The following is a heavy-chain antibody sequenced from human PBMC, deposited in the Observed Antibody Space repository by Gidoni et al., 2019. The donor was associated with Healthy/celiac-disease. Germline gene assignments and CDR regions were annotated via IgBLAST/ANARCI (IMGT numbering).Heavy chain of an antibody. CDR3: ARLLGYCSGGSCYSGLSSAFDI. Sequence: QVQLQESDPGLVKPSETLSLTCTVSGCSISSYYWSWIRQPPGKGLEWIGYIYYSGSTNYNPSLKSRVTISVDTSKNQFSLKLSSVTAADTAVYYCARLLGYCSGGSCYSGLSSAFDIWGQGTMVTVSS. V-gene: IGHV4-59*01. J-gene: IGHJ3*02. CDR2: IYYSGST. D-gene: IGHD2-15*01. CDR1: GCSISSYY.